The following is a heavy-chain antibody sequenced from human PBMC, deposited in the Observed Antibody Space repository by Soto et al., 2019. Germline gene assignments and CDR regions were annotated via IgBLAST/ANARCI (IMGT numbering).Heavy chain of an antibody. V-gene: IGHV4-31*02. CDR2: IYYSGST. J-gene: IGHJ3*02. D-gene: IGHD3-9*01. Sequence: LCGGSISSGGYYWSWIRQHPGKGLEWIGYIYYSGSTYYNPSLKSRVTISVDTSKNQFSLKLSSVTAADTAVYYCARDEYYDILTGPAGAFDIWGQGTMVTVSS. CDR1: GGSISSGGYY. CDR3: ARDEYYDILTGPAGAFDI.